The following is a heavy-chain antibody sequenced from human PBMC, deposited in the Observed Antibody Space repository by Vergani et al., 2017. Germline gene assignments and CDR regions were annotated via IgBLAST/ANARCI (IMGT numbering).Heavy chain of an antibody. J-gene: IGHJ6*02. Sequence: QVQLQESGPGLVKPSETLSLTCTVSGGSISSYYWSWIRQPPGKGLEWIGYIYYSGSTNYNPSLKSRVTIAVDTSKNQFSLKLSSVTAADTAVYYCARDRRIAAARGMDVWGQGTTVTVSS. CDR3: ARDRRIAAARGMDV. V-gene: IGHV4-59*01. D-gene: IGHD6-13*01. CDR1: GGSISSYY. CDR2: IYYSGST.